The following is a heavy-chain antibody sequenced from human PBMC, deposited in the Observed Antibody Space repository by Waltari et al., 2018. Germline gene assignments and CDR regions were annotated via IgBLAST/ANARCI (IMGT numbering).Heavy chain of an antibody. Sequence: QVQLVESGGGVVQPGGSLRLSCAASGFTFSSSGMHWARQAPGKGLEWVAFIRYDGSNKYYADSVKGRFTISRDNSKNTLYLQMNSLRAEDTAVYYCAKDKLVAGFDYWGQGTLVTVSS. CDR3: AKDKLVAGFDY. CDR2: IRYDGSNK. D-gene: IGHD6-19*01. CDR1: GFTFSSSG. V-gene: IGHV3-30*02. J-gene: IGHJ4*02.